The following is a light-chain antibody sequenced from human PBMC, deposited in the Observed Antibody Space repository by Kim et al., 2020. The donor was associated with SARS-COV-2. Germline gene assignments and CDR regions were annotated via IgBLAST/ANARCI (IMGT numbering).Light chain of an antibody. J-gene: IGKJ4*01. CDR2: DAS. Sequence: ETLLTQSPATLSLSPGERATLSCSASQSVSSYLAWYQQKPGQAPRLLIYDASNRATDIPARFSGSGSGTDFTLTISSLEPEDFAVYYCQQRSNWPLTFGGGTKLDIK. CDR3: QQRSNWPLT. CDR1: QSVSSY. V-gene: IGKV3-11*01.